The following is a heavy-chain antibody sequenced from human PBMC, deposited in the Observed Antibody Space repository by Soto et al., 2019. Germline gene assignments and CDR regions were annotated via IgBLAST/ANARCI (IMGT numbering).Heavy chain of an antibody. Sequence: ASVKVSCKASGYTFTSYAISWVRQAPGQGLEWMGWISAYNGNTNYAQNFQGRVTMTTDTSTSTAYMELRSLRSDDTAVYYCGRDPRVYYDSSGYYWVYWGQGTLVTVSS. CDR1: GYTFTSYA. D-gene: IGHD3-22*01. J-gene: IGHJ4*02. CDR2: ISAYNGNT. CDR3: GRDPRVYYDSSGYYWVY. V-gene: IGHV1-18*01.